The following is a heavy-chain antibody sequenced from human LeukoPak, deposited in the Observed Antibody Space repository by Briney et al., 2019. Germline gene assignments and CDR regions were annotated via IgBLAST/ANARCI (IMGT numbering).Heavy chain of an antibody. CDR1: SGSISSYY. V-gene: IGHV4-59*01. CDR2: IYYSGST. J-gene: IGHJ4*02. D-gene: IGHD3-22*01. CDR3: ARVGGAYYYDSSGYYVY. Sequence: SETLSLTCTVSSGSISSYYWSWIRQPPGKGLEWIGYIYYSGSTNYNPSLKSRVTISVDTSKNQFSLKLSSVTAADTAVYYCARVGGAYYYDSSGYYVYWGQGTLVTVSS.